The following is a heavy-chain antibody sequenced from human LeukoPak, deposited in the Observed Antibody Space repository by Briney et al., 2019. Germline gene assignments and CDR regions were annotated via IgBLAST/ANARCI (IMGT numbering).Heavy chain of an antibody. CDR3: ATDSPKDVAARSYYYMDV. CDR2: FDPEDGET. V-gene: IGHV1-24*01. CDR1: GYTLTELS. D-gene: IGHD5-12*01. Sequence: ASVKVSCKVSGYTLTELSMHWVRQAPGKGLEWMGGFDPEDGETIYAQKFQGRVTMTEDTPTDTAYMELSSPRSEDTAVYYCATDSPKDVAARSYYYMDVWGKGTTVTVSS. J-gene: IGHJ6*03.